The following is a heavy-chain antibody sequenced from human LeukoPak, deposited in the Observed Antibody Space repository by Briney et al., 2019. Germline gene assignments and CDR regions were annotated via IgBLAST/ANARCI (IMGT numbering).Heavy chain of an antibody. D-gene: IGHD6-13*01. Sequence: SETLSLTCTVSGGSISSGSYYWSWIRQPAGKGLEWIGRIYTSGSTNYNPSLKSRVTISVDTSKNQFSLKLSSVTAADTAVYYCARVCSSSWYYYYYYYMDVWGKGTTVTISS. CDR3: ARVCSSSWYYYYYYYMDV. CDR1: GGSISSGSYY. J-gene: IGHJ6*03. CDR2: IYTSGST. V-gene: IGHV4-61*02.